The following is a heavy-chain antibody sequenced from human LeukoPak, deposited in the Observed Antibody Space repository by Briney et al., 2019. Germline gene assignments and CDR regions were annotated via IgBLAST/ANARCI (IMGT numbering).Heavy chain of an antibody. D-gene: IGHD3-10*01. Sequence: PSETLSLTCTVSGGSISSSSYYWGWIRQPPGKGLEWIGSIDYSGSTYYNPSLKSRVTISVDTSKNQFSLKLSSVTAADTAVYYCARQAMVRGNSQTYYYYGMDVWGQGTTVTVSS. CDR2: IDYSGST. J-gene: IGHJ6*02. V-gene: IGHV4-39*01. CDR1: GGSISSSSYY. CDR3: ARQAMVRGNSQTYYYYGMDV.